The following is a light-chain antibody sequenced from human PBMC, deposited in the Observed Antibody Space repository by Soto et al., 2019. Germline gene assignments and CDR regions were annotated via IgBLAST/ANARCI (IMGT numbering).Light chain of an antibody. CDR3: QQYDNVFT. CDR1: QDITMY. Sequence: DIPMTQTPSSLSASVGDIVTITCQASQDITMYLNWYQQKPGKAPKILIYDASNLQTGVPSRFSGSGYGTDFTFTISSLQPEDIATYYCQQYDNVFTFGQGTRLEIK. J-gene: IGKJ5*01. V-gene: IGKV1-33*01. CDR2: DAS.